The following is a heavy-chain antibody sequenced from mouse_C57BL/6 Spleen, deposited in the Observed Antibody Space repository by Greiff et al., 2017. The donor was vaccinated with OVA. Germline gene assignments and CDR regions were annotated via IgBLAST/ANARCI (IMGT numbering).Heavy chain of an antibody. V-gene: IGHV1-81*01. J-gene: IGHJ2*01. Sequence: QVQLQQSGAELARPGASVKLSCKASGYTFTSYGISWVKQRTGQGLEWIGEIYPRSGNTYYNEKFKGKATLTADKSSSPAYMELRSLTSEDSAVYFCARSGVLRDYFDYWGQGTTLTVSS. CDR1: GYTFTSYG. CDR2: IYPRSGNT. CDR3: ARSGVLRDYFDY. D-gene: IGHD1-1*01.